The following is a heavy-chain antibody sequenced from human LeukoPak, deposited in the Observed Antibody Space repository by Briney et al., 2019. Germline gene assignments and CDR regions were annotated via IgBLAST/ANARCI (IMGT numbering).Heavy chain of an antibody. CDR1: GYTFTSHG. J-gene: IGHJ4*02. V-gene: IGHV1-18*01. CDR2: ISGNSGST. D-gene: IGHD6-6*01. CDR3: ARDRWYGMSSGFWDY. Sequence: GASVKVSCKASGYTFTSHGIRWVRQAPGQGLEWMGLISGNSGSTSYAQKFQGRVTMTTDTSTSTAYMELSSLRSDDTAVYYCARDRWYGMSSGFWDYWGQGTLVTVSS.